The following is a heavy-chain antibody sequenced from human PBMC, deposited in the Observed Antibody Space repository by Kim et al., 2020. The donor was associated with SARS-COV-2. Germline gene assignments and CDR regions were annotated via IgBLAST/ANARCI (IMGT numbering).Heavy chain of an antibody. CDR2: ISGSGGST. CDR3: AALVEMATIAAFDY. Sequence: GGSLRLSCAASGFTFSSYAMSWVRQAPGKGLEWVSAISGSGGSTYYADSVKGRFTISRDNSKNTLYLQMSRLRAEDTAVYYCAALVEMATIAAFDYWGQGTLVTVCS. V-gene: IGHV3-23*01. CDR1: GFTFSSYA. D-gene: IGHD5-12*01. J-gene: IGHJ4*02.